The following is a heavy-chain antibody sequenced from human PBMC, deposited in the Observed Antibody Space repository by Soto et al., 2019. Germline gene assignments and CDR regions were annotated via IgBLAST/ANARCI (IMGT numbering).Heavy chain of an antibody. Sequence: KTSETLSLTCAVSGGSISSSNWWSWVRQPPGKGLEWIGEIYHSGSTNYNPSLKSRVTISVDKSKNQFSLKLSSVTAADTAVYYCARVGWLLSYGMDVWGQGTTVTVSS. V-gene: IGHV4-4*02. J-gene: IGHJ6*02. CDR3: ARVGWLLSYGMDV. D-gene: IGHD3-22*01. CDR1: GGSISSSNW. CDR2: IYHSGST.